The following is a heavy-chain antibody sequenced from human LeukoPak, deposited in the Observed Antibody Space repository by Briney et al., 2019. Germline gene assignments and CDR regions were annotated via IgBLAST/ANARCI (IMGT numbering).Heavy chain of an antibody. CDR2: ISWNSDSI. Sequence: GGSLRLSCAASGFKFDDYAMQWVRQGPGKGRQWVSYISWNSDSIQYADSVKGRFTGSRDNAKNSLYLEMNSLRAEDTALYFCAKATTYYYDSMGYYPDSFDICGQGPPVMVSS. CDR1: GFKFDDYA. D-gene: IGHD3-22*01. V-gene: IGHV3-9*01. J-gene: IGHJ3*02. CDR3: AKATTYYYDSMGYYPDSFDI.